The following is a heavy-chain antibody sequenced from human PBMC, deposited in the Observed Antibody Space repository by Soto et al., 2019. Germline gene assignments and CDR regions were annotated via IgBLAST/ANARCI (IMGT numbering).Heavy chain of an antibody. D-gene: IGHD3-10*02. CDR1: GYTFTGYY. J-gene: IGHJ6*02. V-gene: IGHV1-2*02. CDR3: ARDYHDAREGAPSYVMYV. CDR2: INPNSGGT. Sequence: ASVKVSCKASGYTFTGYYMHWVRQAPGQGLEWMGWINPNSGGTNYAQKFQGRVTMTRDTSISTAYMELSRLRSDDTAVYYCARDYHDAREGAPSYVMYVWAQRTTVTVS.